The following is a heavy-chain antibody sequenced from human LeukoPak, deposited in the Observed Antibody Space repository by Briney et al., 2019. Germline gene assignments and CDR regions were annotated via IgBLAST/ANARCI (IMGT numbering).Heavy chain of an antibody. Sequence: ASVKVSCKASGYTFTSYGISWVRQAPGQGLEWMGWIGAYNGNTNYAQKLQGRVTMTTDTSTSTAYMELRSLRSDDTAVYYCARDSGYSGYDCPDYWGQGTLVTVSS. CDR1: GYTFTSYG. J-gene: IGHJ4*02. CDR3: ARDSGYSGYDCPDY. D-gene: IGHD5-12*01. CDR2: IGAYNGNT. V-gene: IGHV1-18*01.